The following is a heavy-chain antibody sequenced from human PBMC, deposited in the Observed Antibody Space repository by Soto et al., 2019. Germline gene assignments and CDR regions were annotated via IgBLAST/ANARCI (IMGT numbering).Heavy chain of an antibody. Sequence: QVQLVESGGGVVQPGRSLRLSCAASGFTFSSYGMHWVRQAPGKGLEWVAVISYDGSNKYYADSVKGRFTISRDNSKKTLYLQMNSLRAEDTAVYYCAKAARMARQGTTRYFDLWGRGTLVTVSS. V-gene: IGHV3-30*18. CDR2: ISYDGSNK. D-gene: IGHD1-1*01. J-gene: IGHJ2*01. CDR3: AKAARMARQGTTRYFDL. CDR1: GFTFSSYG.